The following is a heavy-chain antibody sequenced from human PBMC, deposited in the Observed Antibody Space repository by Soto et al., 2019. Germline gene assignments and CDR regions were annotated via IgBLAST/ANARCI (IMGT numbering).Heavy chain of an antibody. CDR1: GYTFTGYY. V-gene: IGHV1-2*04. J-gene: IGHJ4*02. CDR2: INPNSGGT. Sequence: ASVKVSCKASGYTFTGYYMHWVRQAPGQGLEWMGWINPNSGGTNYAQKFQGWVTMTRDTSISTAYMKLSRLRSDDTAVYYCARARYSSGWYPYWGRGTLVTVSS. D-gene: IGHD6-19*01. CDR3: ARARYSSGWYPY.